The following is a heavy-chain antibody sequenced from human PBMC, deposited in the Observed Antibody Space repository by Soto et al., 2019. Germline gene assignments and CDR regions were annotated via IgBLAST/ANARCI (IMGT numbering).Heavy chain of an antibody. CDR2: INESGST. V-gene: IGHV4-34*01. Sequence: QVQLQQWGAGLLKPSETLSLTCAVYGGSFSGYYWSWIRQPPGKGLEWIGEINESGSTKYNPSLKSRVTISVDTTKNQFSLKLSSVTAADKAVYYCARVLYYGSGSYSPYGMDVWGQGTTVTVSS. J-gene: IGHJ6*02. CDR3: ARVLYYGSGSYSPYGMDV. D-gene: IGHD3-10*01. CDR1: GGSFSGYY.